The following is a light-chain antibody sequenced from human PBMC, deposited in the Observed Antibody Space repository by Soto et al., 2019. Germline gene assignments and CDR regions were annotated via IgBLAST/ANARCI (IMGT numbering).Light chain of an antibody. CDR2: DAL. Sequence: EIVMTQSPATLSVSPGETVTFSCRASQTVTRNVAWYQQRPGQAPRLLVYDALRRATGIPARFSSSGSGTEFALTISSLQSADFAVYYCQQYNSWPPFTFGQGTKLEIK. J-gene: IGKJ2*01. CDR1: QTVTRN. CDR3: QQYNSWPPFT. V-gene: IGKV3D-15*01.